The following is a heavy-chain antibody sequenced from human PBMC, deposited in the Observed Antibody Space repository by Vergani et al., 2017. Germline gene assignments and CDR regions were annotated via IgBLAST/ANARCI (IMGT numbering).Heavy chain of an antibody. D-gene: IGHD2-2*01. J-gene: IGHJ6*03. CDR2: SNPNSGGT. V-gene: IGHV1-2*02. CDR1: GYTFTGYY. Sequence: QVQLVQSGAEVKKPGASVKVSCKASGYTFTGYYMHWVRQAPGQGVEWMGWSNPNSGGTNYAQKCQGRVTMTSDTSISTAYMELSKLRSDDTAVYYCAAEVVPAATGYYYYMGVGGKGATVTVSS. CDR3: AAEVVPAATGYYYYMGV.